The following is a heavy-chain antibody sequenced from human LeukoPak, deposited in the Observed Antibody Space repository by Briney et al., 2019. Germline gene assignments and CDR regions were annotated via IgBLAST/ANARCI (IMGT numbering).Heavy chain of an antibody. CDR1: GGSFSGYY. CDR2: INHSGST. V-gene: IGHV4-34*01. Sequence: PSETLSLTCAVYGGSFSGYYWSWIRQPPGKGLEWIGEINHSGSTNYNPSLKSRVTISVDTSKNQFSLKLSSVTAADTAVYYCAREAVYSSGWYFHDYWGQGTLVIVSS. CDR3: AREAVYSSGWYFHDY. J-gene: IGHJ4*02. D-gene: IGHD6-19*01.